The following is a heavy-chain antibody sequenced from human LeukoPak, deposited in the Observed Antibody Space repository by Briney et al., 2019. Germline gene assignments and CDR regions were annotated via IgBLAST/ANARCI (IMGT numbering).Heavy chain of an antibody. V-gene: IGHV3-21*06. D-gene: IGHD3-22*01. CDR2: ISSSSSYI. CDR3: ARDLYYDGSGGDL. J-gene: IGHJ2*01. CDR1: GFTFSSSA. Sequence: GGSLRLSCAASGFTFSSSAMTWVRQAPGKGLEWVSSISSSSSYIYYADSMKGRFTISRDNAKNSLYLQMNSLRAEDTAVYYCARDLYYDGSGGDLWGRGTLVTVSS.